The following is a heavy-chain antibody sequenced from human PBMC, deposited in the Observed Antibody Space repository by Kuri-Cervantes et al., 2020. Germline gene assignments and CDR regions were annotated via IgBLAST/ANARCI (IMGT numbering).Heavy chain of an antibody. D-gene: IGHD3-10*01. CDR2: ISSSSSYI. Sequence: GGSLRLSCAASGFTFSSYSMNWVRQAPGKGLEWVSSISSSSSYIYYADSAKGRFTISRDNAKNSLYLQMNSLRTEDTALYYCAEGPLPYTSGSYSGYFDYWGQGTLVTVSS. J-gene: IGHJ4*02. CDR1: GFTFSSYS. CDR3: AEGPLPYTSGSYSGYFDY. V-gene: IGHV3-21*04.